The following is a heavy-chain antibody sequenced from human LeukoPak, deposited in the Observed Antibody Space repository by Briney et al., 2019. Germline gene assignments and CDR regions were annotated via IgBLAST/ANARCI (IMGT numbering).Heavy chain of an antibody. CDR3: ARADPPITMVRGVMRSGWFDP. CDR1: GGSISSSSHY. D-gene: IGHD3-10*01. J-gene: IGHJ5*02. V-gene: IGHV4-39*07. Sequence: SETLSLTCTVSGGSISSSSHYWGWIRQPPGKGLEWIGEINHSGSTNYNPSLKSRVTISVDTSKNQFSLKLSSVTAADTAVYYCARADPPITMVRGVMRSGWFDPWGQGTLVTVSS. CDR2: INHSGST.